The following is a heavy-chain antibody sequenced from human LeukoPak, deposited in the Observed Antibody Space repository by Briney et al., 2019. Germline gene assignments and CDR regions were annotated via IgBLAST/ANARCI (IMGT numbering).Heavy chain of an antibody. CDR2: IYYSGST. CDR1: GGSISSSSYY. Sequence: SETLSLTCTVSGGSISSSSYYRGWIRQPPGKGLEWIGSIYYSGSTYYNPSLKSRVTISVDTSKNQFSLKLSSVTAADTAVYYCARLGDIVVVPAAIPDYWGQGTLVTVSS. J-gene: IGHJ4*02. D-gene: IGHD2-2*02. CDR3: ARLGDIVVVPAAIPDY. V-gene: IGHV4-39*01.